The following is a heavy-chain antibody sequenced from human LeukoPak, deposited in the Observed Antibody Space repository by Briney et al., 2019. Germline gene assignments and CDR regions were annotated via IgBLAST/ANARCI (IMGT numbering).Heavy chain of an antibody. Sequence: GGSLRLSCAASGFTFSSYGMSWVRQAPGKGLEWVSTISVSGRSTYYADSVKGRSTISRDNSENTLYLQMNSLRGEDTAIYFCAKDARGFQLHRGAFDIWGQGTMVTVSS. CDR3: AKDARGFQLHRGAFDI. D-gene: IGHD2-2*01. J-gene: IGHJ3*02. CDR1: GFTFSSYG. V-gene: IGHV3-23*01. CDR2: ISVSGRST.